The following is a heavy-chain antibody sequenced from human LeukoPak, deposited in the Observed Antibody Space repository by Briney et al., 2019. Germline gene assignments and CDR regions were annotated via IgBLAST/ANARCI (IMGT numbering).Heavy chain of an antibody. D-gene: IGHD3-3*01. V-gene: IGHV1-46*01. CDR2: INPSGGST. CDR3: ARVYAFTIFGVVPPHHYGMDV. J-gene: IGHJ6*02. CDR1: GYTFTSYY. Sequence: ASVKVSCRASGYTFTSYYMHWVRQAPGQGLEWMGLINPSGGSTSYAQKFQGRVTMTRDTSTSTVYMELSSLRSEDTAVYYCARVYAFTIFGVVPPHHYGMDVWGQGTTVTVSS.